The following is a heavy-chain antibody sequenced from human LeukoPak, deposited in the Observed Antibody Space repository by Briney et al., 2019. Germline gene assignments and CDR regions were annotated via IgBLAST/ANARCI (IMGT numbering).Heavy chain of an antibody. J-gene: IGHJ1*01. Sequence: PSETLSLTCTVSGGSISSGGYYWSWIRQHPGKGLEWIGYIYYSGSTYYNPSLKSRVTISVDTSKSQFSLKLSSVTAADTAVYYCARGGIAAAKYFQHWGQGTLVTVSS. CDR1: GGSISSGGYY. V-gene: IGHV4-31*03. CDR2: IYYSGST. D-gene: IGHD6-13*01. CDR3: ARGGIAAAKYFQH.